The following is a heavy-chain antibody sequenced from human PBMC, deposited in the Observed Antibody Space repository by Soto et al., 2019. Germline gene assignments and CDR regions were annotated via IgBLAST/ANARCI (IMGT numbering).Heavy chain of an antibody. CDR3: ARDLYATRFFGWFDP. Sequence: LRLSCEASGFTFSNYAMAWVRQAPGKGLEWVSSISGSGSVSYYVDSVKGRFTISRDNAKNSLYLQMNSLRAEDTAVYYCARDLYATRFFGWFDPWGQEPRVT. V-gene: IGHV3-21*04. D-gene: IGHD2-2*02. CDR2: ISGSGSVS. J-gene: IGHJ5*02. CDR1: GFTFSNYA.